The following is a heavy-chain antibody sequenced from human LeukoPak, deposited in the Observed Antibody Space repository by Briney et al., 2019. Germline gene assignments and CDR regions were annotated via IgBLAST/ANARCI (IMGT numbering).Heavy chain of an antibody. J-gene: IGHJ4*02. D-gene: IGHD5-24*01. Sequence: SETLSLTCAVYGGSFSGYYWTWIRQPPGMGLEWIGEISHTGSTTYNPSLKGRVTISVDTSKNQFSLKLNSVTAANAAVYYCASGQSGPRLKYWGRGTLVTVSS. CDR3: ASGQSGPRLKY. CDR1: GGSFSGYY. CDR2: ISHTGST. V-gene: IGHV4-34*01.